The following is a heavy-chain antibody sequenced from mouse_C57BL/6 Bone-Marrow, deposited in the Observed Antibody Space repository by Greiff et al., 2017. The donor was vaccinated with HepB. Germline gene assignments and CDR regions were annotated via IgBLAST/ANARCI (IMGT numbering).Heavy chain of an antibody. D-gene: IGHD1-1*01. V-gene: IGHV14-4*01. CDR2: IDPENGDT. CDR1: GFNIKDDY. J-gene: IGHJ3*01. CDR3: TTPYYYGSSYLLFAY. Sequence: VHVKQSGAELVRPGASVKLSCTASGFNIKDDYMHWVKQRPEQGLEWIGWIDPENGDTEYASKFQGKATITADTSSNTAYLQLSSLTSEDTAVYYCTTPYYYGSSYLLFAYWGQGTLVTVSA.